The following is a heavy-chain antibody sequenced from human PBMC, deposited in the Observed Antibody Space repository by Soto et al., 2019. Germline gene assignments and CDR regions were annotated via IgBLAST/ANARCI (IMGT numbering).Heavy chain of an antibody. D-gene: IGHD6-13*01. J-gene: IGHJ4*02. Sequence: QVQLQESGPGLVKPSETLSLTCTVSGGSISSYYWSWIRQPPGKGLEWIGYIYYSGSTNYNPSLKSRVTISVDTSKNQFSLKLSSVTAADTAVYYCARRYGTVFDYWGQGTLVTGSS. V-gene: IGHV4-59*01. CDR3: ARRYGTVFDY. CDR1: GGSISSYY. CDR2: IYYSGST.